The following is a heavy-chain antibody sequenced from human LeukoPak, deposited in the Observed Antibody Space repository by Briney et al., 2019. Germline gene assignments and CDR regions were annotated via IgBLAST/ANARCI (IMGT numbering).Heavy chain of an antibody. Sequence: SETLSLTCTVSGGSISSSSYYWGWIRQPPGKGLERIGSIYYSGSTYYNPSLKSRVTISVDTSKNQFSLKLSSVTAADTAVYYCARHPHPRGPEPLYYFDYWGQGTLVTVSS. CDR3: ARHPHPRGPEPLYYFDY. CDR2: IYYSGST. D-gene: IGHD3-10*01. J-gene: IGHJ4*02. V-gene: IGHV4-39*01. CDR1: GGSISSSSYY.